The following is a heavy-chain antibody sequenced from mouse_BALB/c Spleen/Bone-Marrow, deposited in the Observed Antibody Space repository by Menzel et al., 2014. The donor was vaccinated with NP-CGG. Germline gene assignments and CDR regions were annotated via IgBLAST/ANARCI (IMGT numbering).Heavy chain of an antibody. CDR1: GFSLTSYG. D-gene: IGHD1-1*02. CDR2: IWAGGST. V-gene: IGHV2-9*02. CDR3: ARYYLYAMDY. J-gene: IGHJ4*01. Sequence: VQLQESGPGLVAPSQSLSITCTVSGFSLTSYGVHWVRQPPGKGPEWLGVIWAGGSTNYNSALMSRLSISKDNSKSQVFLKMNSLQTDDTAMYYCARYYLYAMDYWGQGTSVTVSS.